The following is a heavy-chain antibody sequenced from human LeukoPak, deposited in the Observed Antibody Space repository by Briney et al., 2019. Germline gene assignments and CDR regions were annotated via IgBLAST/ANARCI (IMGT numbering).Heavy chain of an antibody. D-gene: IGHD5-24*01. CDR3: ARAGVVEMATIGFDY. CDR1: GYTFSSYA. Sequence: ASVKVSCKASGYTFSSYAIHWVRQAPGQRLEWMGWINAGTGQTKYSQKFQRRVTITRDTSASTAYMELSSLRSEDTAVYSCARAGVVEMATIGFDYWGLGTLATVSS. V-gene: IGHV1-3*01. CDR2: INAGTGQT. J-gene: IGHJ4*02.